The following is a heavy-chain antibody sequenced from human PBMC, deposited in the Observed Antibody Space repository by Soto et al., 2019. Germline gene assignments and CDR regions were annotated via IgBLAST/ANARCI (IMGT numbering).Heavy chain of an antibody. CDR3: SKEARKGQLLTSYNYFRMDV. V-gene: IGHV3-48*02. J-gene: IGHJ6*02. CDR1: GFTFSRSS. Sequence: EVQLVESGGNLAQPGGSLRLSCAASGFTFSRSSMNWVRQAPGKGLEWVSSISGGGTSIDYADSVKGRFIISRDNAKNLLYLEMNSLKDGDTAVFFCSKEARKGQLLTSYNYFRMDVWGQRTTVNVS. D-gene: IGHD1-26*01. CDR2: ISGGGTSI.